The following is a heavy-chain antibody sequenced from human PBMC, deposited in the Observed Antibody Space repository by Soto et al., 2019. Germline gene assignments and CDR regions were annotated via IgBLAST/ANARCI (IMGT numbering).Heavy chain of an antibody. J-gene: IGHJ6*02. CDR2: IYYSGST. CDR3: ARQTPSSSWYGDYYYYYGMDV. CDR1: GGSISSSSYY. V-gene: IGHV4-39*01. D-gene: IGHD6-13*01. Sequence: SETLSLTCTVSGGSISSSSYYWGWIRQPPGKGLEWIGSIYYSGSTYYNPSLKSRVTISVDTSKNQFSLKLSSVTAADTAVYYCARQTPSSSWYGDYYYYYGMDVWGQGTTVTVPS.